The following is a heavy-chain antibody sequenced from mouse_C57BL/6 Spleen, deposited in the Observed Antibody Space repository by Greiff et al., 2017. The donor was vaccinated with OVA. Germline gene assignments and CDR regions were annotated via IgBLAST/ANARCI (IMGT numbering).Heavy chain of an antibody. J-gene: IGHJ4*01. D-gene: IGHD2-4*01. V-gene: IGHV5-17*01. Sequence: EVKLVESGGGLVKPGGSLKLSCAASGFTFSDYGMHWVRQAPEKGLEWVAYISSGSSTISYADTVKGRFTISRDNAKNTLFLQLASLGSEDTAMYYCAREDYMDDWGQGTTVTVSS. CDR3: AREDYMDD. CDR1: GFTFSDYG. CDR2: ISSGSSTI.